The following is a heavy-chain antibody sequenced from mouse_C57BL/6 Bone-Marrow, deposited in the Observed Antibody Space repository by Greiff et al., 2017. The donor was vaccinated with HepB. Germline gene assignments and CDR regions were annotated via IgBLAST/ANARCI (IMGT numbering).Heavy chain of an antibody. Sequence: VKLQESGPGLVAPTQSLSITCTVSGFSLTSYAISWVRQPPGKGLEWLGVIWTGGGTNYNSALKSRLSISKDNTKSQVFLKMNSLQTDDTARYYCARLYYGNLCAMDYWGQGTSVTVSS. CDR1: GFSLTSYA. D-gene: IGHD2-1*01. CDR3: ARLYYGNLCAMDY. V-gene: IGHV2-9-1*01. J-gene: IGHJ4*01. CDR2: IWTGGGT.